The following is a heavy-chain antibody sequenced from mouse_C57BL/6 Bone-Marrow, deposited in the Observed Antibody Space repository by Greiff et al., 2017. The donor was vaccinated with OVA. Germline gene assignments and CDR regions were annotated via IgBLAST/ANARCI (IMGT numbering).Heavy chain of an antibody. CDR3: TTGYYYGSSDY. J-gene: IGHJ2*01. V-gene: IGHV14-4*01. D-gene: IGHD1-1*01. CDR1: GFNIKDDY. CDR2: IDPENGDT. Sequence: EVQLQQSGAELVRPGASVKLSCTASGFNIKDDYMHWVKQRPEQGLEWIGWIDPENGDTEYASKFQGKATITADTSSNTAYLQLSSLTSEDPAVYYCTTGYYYGSSDYWGQGTTLTVSS.